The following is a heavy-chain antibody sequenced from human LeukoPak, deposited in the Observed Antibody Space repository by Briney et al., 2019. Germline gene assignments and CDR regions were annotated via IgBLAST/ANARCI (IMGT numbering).Heavy chain of an antibody. CDR3: ARARDPIRYFDWLPSHVYYMDV. CDR2: ISSSSSYI. D-gene: IGHD3-9*01. V-gene: IGHV3-21*01. CDR1: GFTFSSYS. J-gene: IGHJ6*03. Sequence: GGSLRLSCAASGFTFSSYSMNWVRQAPGKGLEWVPSISSSSSYIYYADSVKGRFTISRDNAKNSLYLQMNSLRAEDTAVYYCARARDPIRYFDWLPSHVYYMDVWGKGTTVTVSS.